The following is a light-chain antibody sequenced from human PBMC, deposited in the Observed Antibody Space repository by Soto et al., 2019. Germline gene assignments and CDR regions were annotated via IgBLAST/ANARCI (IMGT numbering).Light chain of an antibody. J-gene: IGKJ4*01. CDR3: QQVHTFPLT. Sequence: IQMTQCPSSVSGAVGDRVTISCRASQGVSRWLAWYQQKPGKAPKLLIYSASTLESGVPTRFSGSASGTDFTLPLNTLQPEDFATYYCQQVHTFPLTSGGGTKVDI. V-gene: IGKV1-12*01. CDR2: SAS. CDR1: QGVSRW.